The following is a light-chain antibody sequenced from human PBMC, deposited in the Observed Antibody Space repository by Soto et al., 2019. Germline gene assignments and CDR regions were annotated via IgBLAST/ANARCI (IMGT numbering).Light chain of an antibody. V-gene: IGKV3-11*01. CDR1: QSVSSY. CDR3: QQRRNWGDRT. Sequence: EIVLTQSPATLSLSPGERATLSCRASQSVSSYLAWYQQKPGQAPRLLIYDASNRATGIPARFSGSGSGTDFTLNISSLEPEDFAVYYCQQRRNWGDRTFGQWTKLEIK. J-gene: IGKJ2*02. CDR2: DAS.